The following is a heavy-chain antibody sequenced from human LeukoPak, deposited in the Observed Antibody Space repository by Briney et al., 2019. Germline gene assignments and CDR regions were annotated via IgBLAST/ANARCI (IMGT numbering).Heavy chain of an antibody. CDR1: GGSISSYY. D-gene: IGHD6-6*01. CDR2: IYYSGST. Sequence: SETLSLTCTVSGGSISSYYWSWIRQPLGKGLEWIGYIYYSGSTNYNPSPKSRVTISVDTSKNQFSLKLSSVTAADTAVYYCARVIAARRPWRFDPWGQGTLVTVSS. V-gene: IGHV4-59*01. CDR3: ARVIAARRPWRFDP. J-gene: IGHJ5*02.